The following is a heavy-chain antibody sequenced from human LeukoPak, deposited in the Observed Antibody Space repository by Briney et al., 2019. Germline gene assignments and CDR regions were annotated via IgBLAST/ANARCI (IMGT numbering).Heavy chain of an antibody. CDR1: GFIFSSYA. J-gene: IGHJ5*02. CDR3: ARSGTTEVNWFDP. Sequence: GRSLRLSCAASGFIFSSYAMHCVRQAPGKGLEWVAVISFDGSNKDYADSVKGRFTISRDNSKNTLYLQMNSLRAEDTAVYYCARSGTTEVNWFDPWGQGTLVTVSS. CDR2: ISFDGSNK. D-gene: IGHD1-1*01. V-gene: IGHV3-30-3*01.